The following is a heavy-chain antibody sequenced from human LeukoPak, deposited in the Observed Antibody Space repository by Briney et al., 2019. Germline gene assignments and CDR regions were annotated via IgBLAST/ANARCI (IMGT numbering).Heavy chain of an antibody. CDR2: IYPGDSDT. CDR1: GYSFTSYW. Sequence: GESLKISCKGSGYSFTSYWIGWVRQMPGKGLEWMGIIYPGDSDTRCSPSFQGQVTISADKSISTAYLQWSSLKASDTAMYYCARQSCGGHCYFENWFDPWGQGTLVTVSS. D-gene: IGHD2-21*02. V-gene: IGHV5-51*01. J-gene: IGHJ5*02. CDR3: ARQSCGGHCYFENWFDP.